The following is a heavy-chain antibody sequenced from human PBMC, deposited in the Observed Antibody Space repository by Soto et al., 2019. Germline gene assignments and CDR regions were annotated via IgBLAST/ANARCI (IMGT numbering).Heavy chain of an antibody. Sequence: QVQLQQWGAGLLKPSETLSLTCAVYGGSFSGYYWSWIRQPPGKGLERIGEINHSGSTNYNPSLKSRVTISVDTSKNQFSLKLSSVTAADTAVYYCARGGYCSGGSCSNWFDPWGQGTLVTVSS. CDR1: GGSFSGYY. D-gene: IGHD2-15*01. J-gene: IGHJ5*02. CDR2: INHSGST. V-gene: IGHV4-34*01. CDR3: ARGGYCSGGSCSNWFDP.